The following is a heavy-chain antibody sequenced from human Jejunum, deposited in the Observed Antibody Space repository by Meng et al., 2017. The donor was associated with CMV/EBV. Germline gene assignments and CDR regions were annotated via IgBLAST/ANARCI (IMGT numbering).Heavy chain of an antibody. D-gene: IGHD6-13*01. V-gene: IGHV3-20*01. CDR1: GFRFDENG. CDR2: VNWDGRTT. CDR3: ARVHDSGWYAGFDN. Sequence: ASGFRFDENGMNWVRQTPGKGLEWVAGVNWDGRTTGYGDSVRGRFVISRDNARNSLYLQMNSLRVEDTAFYHCARVHDSGWYAGFDNWGQGTLVTVSS. J-gene: IGHJ4*02.